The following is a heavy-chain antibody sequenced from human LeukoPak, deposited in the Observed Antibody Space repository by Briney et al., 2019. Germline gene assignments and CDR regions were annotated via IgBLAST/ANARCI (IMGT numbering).Heavy chain of an antibody. D-gene: IGHD3-10*01. V-gene: IGHV4-59*01. J-gene: IGHJ5*02. CDR2: IYYSGST. CDR1: GGSISSYY. CDR3: AREVRSMFDP. Sequence: TSETLSLTCTVSGGSISSYYWSWIRQPPGKGLEWIGYIYYSGSTNYNPSLKSRVTISVDTSKNQFSLKLSSVTAADTAVYYCAREVRSMFDPWGQGTLVTVSS.